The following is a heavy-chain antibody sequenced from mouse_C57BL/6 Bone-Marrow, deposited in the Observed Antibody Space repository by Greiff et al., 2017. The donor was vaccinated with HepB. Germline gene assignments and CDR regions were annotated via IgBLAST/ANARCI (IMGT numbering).Heavy chain of an antibody. CDR3: ARTPNAMDY. CDR1: GYSITSGYY. CDR2: ISYDGSN. V-gene: IGHV3-6*01. Sequence: ESGPGLVKPSQSLSLTCSVTGYSITSGYYWNWIRQFPGNKLEWMGYISYDGSNNYNPSLKNRIAITRDTSKNQFFLKLNSVTTEDTATYYCARTPNAMDYWGQGTSVTVSS. J-gene: IGHJ4*01.